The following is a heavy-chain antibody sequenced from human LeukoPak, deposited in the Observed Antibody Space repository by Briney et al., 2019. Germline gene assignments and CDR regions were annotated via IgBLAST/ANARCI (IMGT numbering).Heavy chain of an antibody. J-gene: IGHJ4*02. Sequence: GGSLRLSCTASGFTFGDYAMSWVRQAPGKGLEWVGFIRSKAYGGTTEYAASVKGRFTISRDDSKSIAYLQMNSLKTEDTAVYYCTRDRTGNYDFWSGYYRGIDYWGQGTLVTVSS. D-gene: IGHD3-3*01. CDR2: IRSKAYGGTT. CDR3: TRDRTGNYDFWSGYYRGIDY. V-gene: IGHV3-49*04. CDR1: GFTFGDYA.